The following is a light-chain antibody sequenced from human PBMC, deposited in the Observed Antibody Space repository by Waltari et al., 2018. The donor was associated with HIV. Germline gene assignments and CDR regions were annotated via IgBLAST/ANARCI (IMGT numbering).Light chain of an antibody. V-gene: IGLV2-11*01. J-gene: IGLJ3*02. CDR1: SSDVGGYNY. CDR3: CSYAGSYTLGV. CDR2: DVS. Sequence: QSALTQPRSVSGSPGQSVTISCTGTSSDVGGYNYVPWYQQHPGQAPKLMIYDVSKRSSGVPDRFSGSRSGNTGSLTISGLQAGDEADYYCCSYAGSYTLGVFGGGTKLTVL.